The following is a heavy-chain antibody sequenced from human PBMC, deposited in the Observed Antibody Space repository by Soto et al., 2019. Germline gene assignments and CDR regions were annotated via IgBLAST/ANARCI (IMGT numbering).Heavy chain of an antibody. Sequence: SETLSLTCTVSGDSVRSYYWSWIRQPPGKGLAWIGYIYYSGGTNYNPSLKSRVTISIDTSKNQFSLKLSSVTAADTAVYYCARVHYYDSSGPVWAFNIWGQGTMVTVTS. CDR3: ARVHYYDSSGPVWAFNI. J-gene: IGHJ3*02. CDR1: GDSVRSYY. V-gene: IGHV4-59*02. D-gene: IGHD3-22*01. CDR2: IYYSGGT.